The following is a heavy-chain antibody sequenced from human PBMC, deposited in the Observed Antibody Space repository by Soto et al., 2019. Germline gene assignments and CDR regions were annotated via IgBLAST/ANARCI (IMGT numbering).Heavy chain of an antibody. CDR1: GGSISSGGYY. J-gene: IGHJ5*02. V-gene: IGHV4-31*03. Sequence: QVQLQQSGPRLVKPSQTLSLTCTVSGGSISSGGYYWSWIRQHPGKGLEWIGYIYYSGSTYYNPSLKSRVTISVDTSKNQFSLKLSSVTAADTAVYYCARGELRFWFDPWGQGTLVTVSS. D-gene: IGHD1-26*01. CDR2: IYYSGST. CDR3: ARGELRFWFDP.